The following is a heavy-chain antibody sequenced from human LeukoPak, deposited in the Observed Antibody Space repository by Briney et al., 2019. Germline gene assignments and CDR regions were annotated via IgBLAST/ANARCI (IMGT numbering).Heavy chain of an antibody. Sequence: ASVKVSCKASGGTFSSYAISWVRQAPGQGLEWMGRIIPIFGTANYAQKFQGRVTITADESTSTAYMELRSLRSDDTAVYYCARLDYGDYAFLEWGQGTLVTVSS. CDR3: ARLDYGDYAFLE. CDR2: IIPIFGTA. D-gene: IGHD4-17*01. J-gene: IGHJ4*02. CDR1: GGTFSSYA. V-gene: IGHV1-69*13.